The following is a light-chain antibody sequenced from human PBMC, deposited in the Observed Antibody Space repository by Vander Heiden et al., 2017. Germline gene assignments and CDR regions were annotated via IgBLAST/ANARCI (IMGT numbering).Light chain of an antibody. V-gene: IGLV3-21*02. CDR2: NDS. J-gene: IGLJ3*02. CDR3: QVWDSSTDHWV. CDR1: NIGSKS. Sequence: SYVLTQPPSVSVAPGQTASITCGGNNIGSKSVHGYQQKPGQAPVVVVYNDSDRPSGIPERLSGSNSGNTATLTISRVEAGDEADYYCQVWDSSTDHWVFGGGTKLTVL.